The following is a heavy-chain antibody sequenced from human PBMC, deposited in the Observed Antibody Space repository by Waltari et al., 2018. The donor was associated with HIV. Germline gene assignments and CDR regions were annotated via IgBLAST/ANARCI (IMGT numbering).Heavy chain of an antibody. D-gene: IGHD6-13*01. J-gene: IGHJ4*02. CDR1: GFTLSSYG. V-gene: IGHV3-33*01. CDR3: ARKYSSSWGAPFDY. Sequence: QVQLVESGGGVVQPGRSLRLSCATSGFTLSSYGMHWVRQAPGKGLEGVKVIWYDGSKKYYADSVKGRFTMSRDNSKNTLYLQMNSLRIEDTAVYYCARKYSSSWGAPFDYWGQGTLVTVSS. CDR2: IWYDGSKK.